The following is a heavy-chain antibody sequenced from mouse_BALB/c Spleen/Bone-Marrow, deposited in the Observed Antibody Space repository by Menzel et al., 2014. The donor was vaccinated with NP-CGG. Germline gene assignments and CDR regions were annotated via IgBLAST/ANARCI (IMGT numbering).Heavy chain of an antibody. V-gene: IGHV5-17*02. D-gene: IGHD2-4*01. Sequence: DVKLQESGGGLVQPGGSRKLSCAASGFTFSSFGMHWVRQAPEKGLEWVAYISNGSSTIYYADTVKGRFTISRDNPKNTLYLQITSVRSEDTAIYYCARKGAMITHYYAMDYWGQGIPGTSSP. J-gene: IGHJ4*01. CDR3: ARKGAMITHYYAMDY. CDR2: ISNGSSTI. CDR1: GFTFSSFG.